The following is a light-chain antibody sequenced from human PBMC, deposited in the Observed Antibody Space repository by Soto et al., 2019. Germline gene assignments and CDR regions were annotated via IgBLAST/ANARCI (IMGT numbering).Light chain of an antibody. CDR1: QRVSSN. Sequence: IGIPQYTTTLSVSPGARATLSCRASQRVSSNVAWYQQKPGQAPRLLLYGASARATGIPDRFIGSGSGTEFILTISRLEPDDFAIYHCHQHGGSPETFGQGTKVDIK. V-gene: IGKV3D-15*02. CDR2: GAS. J-gene: IGKJ1*01. CDR3: HQHGGSPET.